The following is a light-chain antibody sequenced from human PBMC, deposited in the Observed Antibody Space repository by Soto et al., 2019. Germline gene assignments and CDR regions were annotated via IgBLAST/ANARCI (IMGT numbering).Light chain of an antibody. CDR2: EVS. CDR1: SSDVGGYNY. CDR3: SSYTSSSTLV. J-gene: IGLJ2*01. V-gene: IGLV2-14*01. Sequence: QSVLTQPGSVSGSPGQSITISCTGTSSDVGGYNYVSWYQQHRGKAPKLMIYEVSNRPSGVSNRFSGAKSGNTASLTISGLQAEDEADYYCSSYTSSSTLVFGGGTKLTVL.